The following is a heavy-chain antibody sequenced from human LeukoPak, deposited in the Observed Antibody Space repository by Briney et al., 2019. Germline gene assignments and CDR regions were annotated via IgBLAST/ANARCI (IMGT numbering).Heavy chain of an antibody. CDR1: GGSISSYY. CDR3: ARGRPYDILTGQVAHPFDY. V-gene: IGHV4-59*12. D-gene: IGHD3-9*01. CDR2: IYYSGST. Sequence: SETLSLTCTVSGGSISSYYWSWIRQPPGKGLEWIGYIYYSGSTNYNPSLKSRVTISVDTSKNQFSLKLSSVTAADTAVYYCARGRPYDILTGQVAHPFDYWGQGTLVTVSS. J-gene: IGHJ4*02.